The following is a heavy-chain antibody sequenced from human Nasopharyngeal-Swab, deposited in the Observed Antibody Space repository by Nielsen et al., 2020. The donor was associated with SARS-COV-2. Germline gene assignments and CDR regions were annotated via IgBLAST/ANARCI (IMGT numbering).Heavy chain of an antibody. Sequence: GESLKISCAASGFTFSSYGMHWVRQAPGKGLEWVAVISYDGSNKYYADSVKGRFTISRDNSKNTLYLQMNSLRAEDTAVYYCAKARAVAGIDYWGRGTLVTVSS. CDR1: GFTFSSYG. V-gene: IGHV3-30*18. CDR3: AKARAVAGIDY. D-gene: IGHD6-19*01. CDR2: ISYDGSNK. J-gene: IGHJ4*02.